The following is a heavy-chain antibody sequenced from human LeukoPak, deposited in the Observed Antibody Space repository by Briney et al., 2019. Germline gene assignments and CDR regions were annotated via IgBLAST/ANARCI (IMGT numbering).Heavy chain of an antibody. V-gene: IGHV4-39*07. J-gene: IGHJ4*02. CDR2: IYYSGST. D-gene: IGHD1-26*01. Sequence: PSETLSLTCSVSGDSISGSSYYWGWIRQPPGKGLEWIGSIYYSGSTYYNPSLKSRVTISVDTSKNQFSLKLSSVTAADTAVYYCARDDSGSYGDYFDYWGQGTLVTVSS. CDR3: ARDDSGSYGDYFDY. CDR1: GDSISGSSYY.